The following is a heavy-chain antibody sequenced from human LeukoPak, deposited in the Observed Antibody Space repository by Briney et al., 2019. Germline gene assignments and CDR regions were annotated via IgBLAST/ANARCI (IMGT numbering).Heavy chain of an antibody. Sequence: AGGSLRLSCAASGFTFSSYSMNWVRRAPGKGLEWVSTIEVGGAITHYAASVKGRFTISRDTSKKILYLQMDSLRPEDTAVYYCAKPLGGSYLFDRWGQGTLVTVSS. D-gene: IGHD1-26*01. J-gene: IGHJ4*02. CDR1: GFTFSSYS. CDR3: AKPLGGSYLFDR. V-gene: IGHV3-23*01. CDR2: IEVGGAIT.